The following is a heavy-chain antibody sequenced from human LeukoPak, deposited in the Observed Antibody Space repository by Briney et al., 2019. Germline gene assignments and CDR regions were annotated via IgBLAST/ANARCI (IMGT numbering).Heavy chain of an antibody. Sequence: WGSLRLSCAASGFTFSSYWLHWVRQAPGKGLVWVSRINSDGSSTSYADSVKGRFTISRDNAKNTLYLQMNSLRAEDTAVYYCARVTKNWRRIDYWGQGTLVTVSS. D-gene: IGHD1-1*01. J-gene: IGHJ4*02. V-gene: IGHV3-74*01. CDR3: ARVTKNWRRIDY. CDR2: INSDGSST. CDR1: GFTFSSYW.